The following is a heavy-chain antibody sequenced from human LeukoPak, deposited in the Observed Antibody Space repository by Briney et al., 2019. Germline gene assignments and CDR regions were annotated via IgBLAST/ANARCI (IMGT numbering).Heavy chain of an antibody. D-gene: IGHD3-22*01. CDR2: ISAYNGNT. CDR3: ARAPYTMIVELWYYGMDV. Sequence: ASVKVSCKASGYTFTSYGISWVRQAPGQGLEWMGWISAYNGNTNYAQKLQGRVTMTTDTSTSTAYMELRSLRSDDTAVYYRARAPYTMIVELWYYGMDVWGQGTTVTVSS. CDR1: GYTFTSYG. V-gene: IGHV1-18*01. J-gene: IGHJ6*02.